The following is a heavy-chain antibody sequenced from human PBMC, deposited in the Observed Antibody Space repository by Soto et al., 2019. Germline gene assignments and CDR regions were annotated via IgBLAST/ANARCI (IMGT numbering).Heavy chain of an antibody. CDR2: INSDGSST. Sequence: GGSLRLSCAASGFTFSSYWMHWVRQAPGKGLVWVSRINSDGSSTSYADSVKGRFTISRDNAKNTLYLQMNSLRAEDTAVYYCARGKYYYDFWSGYYTGPSLDYWGQGTLVTVSS. J-gene: IGHJ4*02. CDR3: ARGKYYYDFWSGYYTGPSLDY. V-gene: IGHV3-74*01. CDR1: GFTFSSYW. D-gene: IGHD3-3*01.